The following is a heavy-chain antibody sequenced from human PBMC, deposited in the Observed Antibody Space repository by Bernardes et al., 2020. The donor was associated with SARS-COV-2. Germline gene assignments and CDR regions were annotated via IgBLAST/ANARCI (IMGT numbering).Heavy chain of an antibody. J-gene: IGHJ4*02. V-gene: IGHV1-18*01. CDR1: GYTSSLFG. CDR3: ARVFYYESSGFYDF. CDR2: ISLYNGNT. Sequence: ASVKVSCKASGYTSSLFGIIWVRQAPGQGLEWMGWISLYNGNTDYAQRFKGRVSLTTDRSTSTVFLDLKSLTSDDTAMYYCARVFYYESSGFYDFWGQGTPVTVSS. D-gene: IGHD3-22*01.